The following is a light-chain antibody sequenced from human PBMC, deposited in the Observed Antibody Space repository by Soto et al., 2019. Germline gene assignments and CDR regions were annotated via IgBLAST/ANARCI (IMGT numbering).Light chain of an antibody. V-gene: IGKV3-15*01. CDR1: QSVSSN. Sequence: EIVMTQSPATLSVSPGERATLSCRASQSVSSNLAWYQQKPGQAPRLLIYGASTRATDIPARFSGSGSGTEFTLTISSLQSEDFAVYYCQQYNNWLWTFGQGTKVDIK. J-gene: IGKJ1*01. CDR2: GAS. CDR3: QQYNNWLWT.